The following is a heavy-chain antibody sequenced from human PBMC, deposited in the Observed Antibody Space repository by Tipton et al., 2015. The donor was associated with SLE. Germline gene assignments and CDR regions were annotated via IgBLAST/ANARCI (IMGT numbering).Heavy chain of an antibody. CDR3: AAGGCSSTSCYYYYMDV. CDR2: IYSGGST. D-gene: IGHD2-2*01. Sequence: SLRLSFAASGFTVSSNYMSWVRQAPGKGLEWVSVIYSGGSTYYADSVKGRFTISRHNSKNTLYLQMNSLRAEDTAVYYCAAGGCSSTSCYYYYMDVWGKGTTVTVSS. CDR1: GFTVSSNY. V-gene: IGHV3-53*04. J-gene: IGHJ6*03.